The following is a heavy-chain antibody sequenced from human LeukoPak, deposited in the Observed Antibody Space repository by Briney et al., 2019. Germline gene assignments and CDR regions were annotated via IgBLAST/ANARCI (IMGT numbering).Heavy chain of an antibody. J-gene: IGHJ3*02. CDR2: VNTDGSST. CDR3: ARLIAARLHAFDI. CDR1: GFTFSDYW. D-gene: IGHD6-6*01. Sequence: GGSLRLSCAASGFTFSDYWMHWVRQAPGKGLVWVSRVNTDGSSTTYADSVEGRFTISRDNAKNTLYLQMNSLRAEDTAVYYCARLIAARLHAFDIWGQGTMVTVSS. V-gene: IGHV3-74*01.